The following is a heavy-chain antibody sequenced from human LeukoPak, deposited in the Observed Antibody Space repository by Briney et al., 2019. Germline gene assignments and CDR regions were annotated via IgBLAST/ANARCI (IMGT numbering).Heavy chain of an antibody. Sequence: PSETLSLTCIVSGGSISSISSNNYHWGWIRQPPGKGLEWIGSIYYSGSTYYNPSLKSRVTISVDTSKNQFSLKLSSVTAADTAVYYCAREKYFWSVQFRGGMDVWGQGTTVTVSS. V-gene: IGHV4-39*02. J-gene: IGHJ6*02. CDR2: IYYSGST. CDR1: GGSISSISSNNYH. D-gene: IGHD3-3*01. CDR3: AREKYFWSVQFRGGMDV.